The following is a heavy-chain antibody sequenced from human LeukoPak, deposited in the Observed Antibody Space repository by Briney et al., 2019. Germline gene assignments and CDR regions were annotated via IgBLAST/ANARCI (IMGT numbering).Heavy chain of an antibody. CDR1: GFTFSTYS. Sequence: GGSLRLSCAASGFTFSTYSMNWIRQAPGKGLEWVSYITGSSIIYYSDSAKGRFTVSRDNAKNSLYLQMSSLRAEDTAVYYCASVRGGYWGQGTLVTVSS. V-gene: IGHV3-48*01. CDR3: ASVRGGY. J-gene: IGHJ4*02. D-gene: IGHD3-16*01. CDR2: ITGSSII.